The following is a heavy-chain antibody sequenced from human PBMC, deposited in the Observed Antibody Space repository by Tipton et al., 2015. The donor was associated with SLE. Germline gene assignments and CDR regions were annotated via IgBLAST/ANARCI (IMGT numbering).Heavy chain of an antibody. CDR1: GFTFSSYA. D-gene: IGHD1-26*01. J-gene: IGHJ4*02. Sequence: SLRLSCAASGFTFSSYAMTWVRQAPGKGLEWVTGISWNSDTIRYADSVRGRFTISRDSAKNSLYLQMNNLRADDTALYYCGREIPAGATALDYWGQGTLVTVSS. CDR2: ISWNSDTI. CDR3: GREIPAGATALDY. V-gene: IGHV3-9*01.